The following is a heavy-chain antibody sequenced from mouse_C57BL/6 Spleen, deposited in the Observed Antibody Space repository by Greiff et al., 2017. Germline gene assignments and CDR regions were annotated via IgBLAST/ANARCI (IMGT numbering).Heavy chain of an antibody. CDR1: GFNIKDYY. CDR3: TTLYYGSSYAMDY. V-gene: IGHV14-1*01. Sequence: EVKLQESGAELVRPGASVKLSCTASGFNIKDYYMHWVNQRPEQGLEWIGRIDPEDGDTEYAPKFPGKATMTADTSSNTAYLQLSSLTSEDTAVYYCTTLYYGSSYAMDYWGQGTSVTVSS. J-gene: IGHJ4*01. D-gene: IGHD1-1*01. CDR2: IDPEDGDT.